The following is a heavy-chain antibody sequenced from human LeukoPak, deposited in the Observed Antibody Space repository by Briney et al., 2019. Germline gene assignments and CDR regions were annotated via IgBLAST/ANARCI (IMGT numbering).Heavy chain of an antibody. J-gene: IGHJ4*02. D-gene: IGHD6-13*01. CDR1: GFTFRSYS. V-gene: IGHV3-21*06. CDR3: ARYSDTGYSSSWYSTPFDY. CDR2: ISSSSSYI. Sequence: GGSLRLSCAASGFTFRSYSMKWVRKAPGKGLEWVSSISSSSSYIYYADSVKGRFTISRDNAKNLLYLQMNSLRAEDTAVYYCARYSDTGYSSSWYSTPFDYWGQGTLVTVSS.